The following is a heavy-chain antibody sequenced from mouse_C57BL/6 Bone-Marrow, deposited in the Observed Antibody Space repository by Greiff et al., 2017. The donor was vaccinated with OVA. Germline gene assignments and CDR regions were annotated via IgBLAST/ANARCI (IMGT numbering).Heavy chain of an antibody. V-gene: IGHV7-3*01. CDR1: GFTFTDYY. J-gene: IGHJ2*01. Sequence: EVKLVESGGGLVQPGGSLSLSCAASGFTFTDYYMSWVRQPPGKALQWLGFIRNKANGYTTEYSASVKGRFTISRDNSQSILYLQMKALRAEDRATYYYSRDGNPYYFAYWGQGTTLTVSS. CDR2: IRNKANGYTT. CDR3: SRDGNPYYFAY.